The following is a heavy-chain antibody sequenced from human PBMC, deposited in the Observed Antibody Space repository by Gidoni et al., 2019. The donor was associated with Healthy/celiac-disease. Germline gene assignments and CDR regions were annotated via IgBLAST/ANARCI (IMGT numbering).Heavy chain of an antibody. CDR2: ISSSSSYI. J-gene: IGHJ5*02. CDR1: GFPFSSYS. V-gene: IGHV3-21*01. Sequence: EVQMVESGGGLVKPGGSLRLSCAASGFPFSSYSMNWVRQAPGKGLEWVTSISSSSSYIYYADSVKGRFTISRDNAKNSLYLQMNSLRAEDTAVYYCAREVGWELLNWFDPWGQGTLVTVSS. D-gene: IGHD1-26*01. CDR3: AREVGWELLNWFDP.